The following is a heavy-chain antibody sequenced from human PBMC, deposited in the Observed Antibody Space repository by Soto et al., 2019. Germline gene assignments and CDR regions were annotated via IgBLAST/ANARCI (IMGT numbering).Heavy chain of an antibody. Sequence: SGTPSPTSALFCGVFRGDYLGWVPPPPRKGLEWIGEINHSGSTIYSPSLDRRVTLSVDTAKNQVSLKLTSVTPAADTAVYYCARHPTIARFENGLDVWGQGTMVTVSS. CDR2: INHSGST. D-gene: IGHD3-3*01. V-gene: IGHV4-34*01. J-gene: IGHJ6*02. CDR1: CGVFRGDY. CDR3: ARHPTIARFENGLDV.